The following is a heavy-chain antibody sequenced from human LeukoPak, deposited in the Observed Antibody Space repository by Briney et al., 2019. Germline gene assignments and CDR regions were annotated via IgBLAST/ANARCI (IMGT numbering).Heavy chain of an antibody. Sequence: QPGGSLRLSCAASGFTFSSYWMHWVRQAPGKGLVWVSRINSDGSSTTYVDSVKGRFTISRDNAKNTLYLQMNSLRAEDTAVYYCARGGTSGSLIYWGLGTLVTVSS. CDR1: GFTFSSYW. V-gene: IGHV3-74*01. CDR3: ARGGTSGSLIY. J-gene: IGHJ4*02. D-gene: IGHD1-26*01. CDR2: INSDGSST.